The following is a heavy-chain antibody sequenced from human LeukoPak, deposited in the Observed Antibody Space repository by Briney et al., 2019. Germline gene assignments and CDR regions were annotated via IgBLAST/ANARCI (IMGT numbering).Heavy chain of an antibody. CDR2: IIPILGIA. V-gene: IGHV1-69*04. CDR3: ASQGYSSSWSPQS. Sequence: SVKVSRKASGGTFSSYAIRWVRPAPGQGLEWMGRIIPILGIANYAQKLQGRVTITADKSTRTAYMELSSLRSEDTAVYYCASQGYSSSWSPQSWGQGTLVTVSS. CDR1: GGTFSSYA. D-gene: IGHD6-13*01. J-gene: IGHJ5*02.